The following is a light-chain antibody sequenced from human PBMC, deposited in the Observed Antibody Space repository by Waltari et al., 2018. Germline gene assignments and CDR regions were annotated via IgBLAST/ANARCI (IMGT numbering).Light chain of an antibody. CDR2: AAS. CDR1: QTLSNY. Sequence: DIQMTQSPSSLSASVGDRVTISCRSSQTLSNYLNWYQQKPGKAPKLLLYAASSLQSGVPSRFSASGSGTDFTLTIGSLQPEDFATYYCQQSYIAPYTFGQGTKLEIK. J-gene: IGKJ2*01. V-gene: IGKV1-39*01. CDR3: QQSYIAPYT.